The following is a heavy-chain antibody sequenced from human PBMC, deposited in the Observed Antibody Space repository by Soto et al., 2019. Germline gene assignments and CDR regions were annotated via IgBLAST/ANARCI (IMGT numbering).Heavy chain of an antibody. V-gene: IGHV4-30-4*01. J-gene: IGHJ5*02. CDR1: GGSISSVYYS. CDR3: ARGVTVFGLVSRFGCDP. CDR2: IYNSGIT. Sequence: SETLSLTCTVSGGSISSVYYSWSWVRQSPGKGLEWIGHIYNSGITYYNPSLKSRVVISIDTSRNQFSLRLNSLTAVDRALYFCARGVTVFGLVSRFGCDPGGQGTVVTVSS. D-gene: IGHD3-3*01.